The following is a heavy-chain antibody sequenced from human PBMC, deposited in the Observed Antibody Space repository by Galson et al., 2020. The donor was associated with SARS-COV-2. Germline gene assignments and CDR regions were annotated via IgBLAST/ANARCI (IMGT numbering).Heavy chain of an antibody. D-gene: IGHD2-15*01. CDR3: ARVDIVVVVAADSWYYFDY. V-gene: IGHV1-18*01. CDR1: GYTFTSYG. Sequence: GESLKISCKASGYTFTSYGISWVRQAPGQGLEWMGWISAYNGNTHYAQKLQGRVTMTTDTSTSTAYMELRSLRSDDTAVYYCARVDIVVVVAADSWYYFDYWGQGTLVTVSS. J-gene: IGHJ4*02. CDR2: ISAYNGNT.